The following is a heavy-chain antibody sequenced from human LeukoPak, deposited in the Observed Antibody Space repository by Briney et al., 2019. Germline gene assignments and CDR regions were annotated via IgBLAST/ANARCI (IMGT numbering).Heavy chain of an antibody. D-gene: IGHD3-10*01. V-gene: IGHV3-48*03. Sequence: PGGSLRLSCAASGFTFRSYEMNWVRLAPGKGLEWASYIHNSGNYIYYADSVKGRFTISRDNAKNSLYLQMNSLRAEDTAVYYCARDKEGRGLTNLDYWGQGTLVTVSS. J-gene: IGHJ4*02. CDR3: ARDKEGRGLTNLDY. CDR2: IHNSGNYI. CDR1: GFTFRSYE.